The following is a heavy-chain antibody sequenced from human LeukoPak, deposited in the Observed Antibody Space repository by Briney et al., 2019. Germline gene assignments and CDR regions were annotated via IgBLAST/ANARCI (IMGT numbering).Heavy chain of an antibody. J-gene: IGHJ5*02. CDR1: GGSVNSYY. Sequence: SETLFLTCTVSGGSVNSYYLSWIRQPAGKTLEWIGRIYDGGSTNYNPSLKSRVTMSVDTSKNQISLKLKSVTAADTAVYYCARDSATSGEVKFDPWGQGALVTVSS. V-gene: IGHV4-4*07. CDR2: IYDGGST. D-gene: IGHD3-16*01. CDR3: ARDSATSGEVKFDP.